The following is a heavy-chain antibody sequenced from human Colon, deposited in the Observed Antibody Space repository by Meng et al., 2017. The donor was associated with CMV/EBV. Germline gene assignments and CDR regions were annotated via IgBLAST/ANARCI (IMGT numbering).Heavy chain of an antibody. Sequence: GGSLRLSCAASGFTFDDYAMHWVRQAPGKGLEWVSGISWYGDTMGYADSVKGRFTISRDNAKNTLYLQMNSLRSEDTAIYYCARGGGYSYGPSDYWGQGTLVTVSS. D-gene: IGHD5-12*01. J-gene: IGHJ4*02. V-gene: IGHV3-9*01. CDR2: ISWYGDTM. CDR3: ARGGGYSYGPSDY. CDR1: GFTFDDYA.